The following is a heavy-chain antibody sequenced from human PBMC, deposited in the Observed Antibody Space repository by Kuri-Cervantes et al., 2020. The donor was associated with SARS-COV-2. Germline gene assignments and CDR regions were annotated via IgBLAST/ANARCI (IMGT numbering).Heavy chain of an antibody. CDR2: IGTAGDT. J-gene: IGHJ6*02. CDR3: AKDSSSWPKGPRVGYYGMDV. V-gene: IGHV3-13*01. CDR1: GFTFSSYD. Sequence: GGSLRLSCAASGFTFSSYDMHWVRQATGKGLEWVSAIGTAGDTYYPGSVKGRFTISRENAKNSLYLQMNSLRAGDTAVYYCAKDSSSWPKGPRVGYYGMDVWGQGTTVTVSS. D-gene: IGHD6-13*01.